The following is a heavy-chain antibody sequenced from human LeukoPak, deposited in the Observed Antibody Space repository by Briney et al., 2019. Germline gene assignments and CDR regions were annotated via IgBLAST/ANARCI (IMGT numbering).Heavy chain of an antibody. CDR1: GGSFSGYY. CDR2: INHSGST. CDR3: ARPRGYSGYDLDY. D-gene: IGHD5-12*01. Sequence: SETLSLTCAVYGGSFSGYYWSWIRQPPGKGLEWIGEINHSGSTNYNPSLKSRVTISVDTSKNQFSLKLSSVTAADTAVYHCARPRGYSGYDLDYWGQGTLVTVSS. J-gene: IGHJ4*02. V-gene: IGHV4-34*01.